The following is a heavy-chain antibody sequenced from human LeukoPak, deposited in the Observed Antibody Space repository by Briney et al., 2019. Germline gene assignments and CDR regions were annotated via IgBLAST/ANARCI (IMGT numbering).Heavy chain of an antibody. D-gene: IGHD4-17*01. J-gene: IGHJ4*02. CDR2: IGISAGST. CDR1: GSTFDNYA. V-gene: IGHV3-23*01. CDR3: AKGLGDYDDFRLGY. Sequence: GGSLRLSCEASGSTFDNYAMSWVRQAPGKGLEWVSTIGISAGSTYYADAVKGRFTISRDNSKKTVILQMNRLRVEDTAAYYCAKGLGDYDDFRLGYWGQGTLVTVSS.